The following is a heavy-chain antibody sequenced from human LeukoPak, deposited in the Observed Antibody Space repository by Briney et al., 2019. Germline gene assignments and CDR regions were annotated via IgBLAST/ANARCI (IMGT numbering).Heavy chain of an antibody. V-gene: IGHV4-39*01. Sequence: LETLSLTCTVSGGSISSSSYYWGWIRQPPGKGLEWIGSIYYSGSTYYNPSLKSRVTISVDTSKNQFSLKLSSVTAADTAVYYCARRGSSGWYDRGEDYFDYWGQGTLVTVSS. CDR3: ARRGSSGWYDRGEDYFDY. J-gene: IGHJ4*02. D-gene: IGHD6-19*01. CDR2: IYYSGST. CDR1: GGSISSSSYY.